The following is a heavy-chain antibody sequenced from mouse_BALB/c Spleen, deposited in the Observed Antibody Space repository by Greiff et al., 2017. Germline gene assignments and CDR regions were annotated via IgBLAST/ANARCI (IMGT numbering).Heavy chain of an antibody. CDR3: ARGLSRDYAMDY. CDR1: GFTFSSFG. CDR2: ISSGSSTI. V-gene: IGHV5-17*02. Sequence: EVQVVESGGGLVQPGGSRKLSCAASGFTFSSFGMHWVRQAPEKGLEWVAYISSGSSTIYYADTVKGRFTISRDNPKNTLFLQMTSLRSEDTAMYYCARGLSRDYAMDYWGQGTSVTVSS. D-gene: IGHD6-5*01. J-gene: IGHJ4*01.